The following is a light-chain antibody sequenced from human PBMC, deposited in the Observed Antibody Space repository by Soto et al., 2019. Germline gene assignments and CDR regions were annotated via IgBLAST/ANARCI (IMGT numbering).Light chain of an antibody. V-gene: IGLV2-14*01. CDR2: DVS. J-gene: IGLJ1*01. CDR3: TSYTSSSTYV. Sequence: SALTQPASVSGSPGESITISCTGTSSDVGAYNYVSWYQQDPGKAPKLMIYDVSSRPSGVSNRFSGSKSGHTASLTISGLQADDEADYYCTSYTSSSTYVFGTGTKLTVL. CDR1: SSDVGAYNY.